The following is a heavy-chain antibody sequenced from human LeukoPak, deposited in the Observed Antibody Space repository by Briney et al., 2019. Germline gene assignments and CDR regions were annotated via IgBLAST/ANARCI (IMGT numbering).Heavy chain of an antibody. Sequence: ASVKVSCKASGYTFTSYGISWVRQAPGQGLEWMGWISAYNGNTNYAQKLQGRVTTTTDTSTSTAYMELRSLRSDDTAVYYCAREPHYYDSSGLDYWGQGTLVTVSS. J-gene: IGHJ4*02. CDR3: AREPHYYDSSGLDY. D-gene: IGHD3-22*01. CDR1: GYTFTSYG. CDR2: ISAYNGNT. V-gene: IGHV1-18*01.